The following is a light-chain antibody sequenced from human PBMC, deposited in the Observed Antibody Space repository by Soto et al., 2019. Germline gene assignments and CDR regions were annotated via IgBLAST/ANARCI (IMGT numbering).Light chain of an antibody. CDR3: AAWDDSLNGPV. V-gene: IGLV1-44*01. Sequence: QLVLTQPPSASGTPGQRVTISCSGSSSNIGSNTVNWYQQLPGTAPKLLIYSNIQRPSGVPDRFSGSKSGTSASLAISGLQSEDEADYYCAAWDDSLNGPVFGGGTKLTVL. CDR1: SSNIGSNT. J-gene: IGLJ2*01. CDR2: SNI.